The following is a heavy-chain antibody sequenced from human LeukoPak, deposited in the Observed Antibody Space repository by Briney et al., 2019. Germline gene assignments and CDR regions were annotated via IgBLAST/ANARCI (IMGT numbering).Heavy chain of an antibody. J-gene: IGHJ4*02. Sequence: SETLSLTCAVYGGSFSGYYWSWIRQPPGKGLGWIGEINHSGSTNYNPSLKSRVTISVDTSKNQFSLKLSSVTAADTAVYYCAREDGSVSSPPTIDYWGQGTLVTVSS. CDR2: INHSGST. D-gene: IGHD3-10*01. CDR1: GGSFSGYY. V-gene: IGHV4-34*01. CDR3: AREDGSVSSPPTIDY.